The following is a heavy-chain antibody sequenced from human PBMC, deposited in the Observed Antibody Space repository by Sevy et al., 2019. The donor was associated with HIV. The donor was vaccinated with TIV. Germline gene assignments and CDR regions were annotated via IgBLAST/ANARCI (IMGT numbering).Heavy chain of an antibody. J-gene: IGHJ6*03. CDR3: AKGWGGHYDPDEIGYYFYYYNMDV. CDR1: GFSFDSYG. CDR2: ISGSGTRT. V-gene: IGHV3-23*01. Sequence: GGSLRLSCAVSGFSFDSYGMTWVRQAPGKGLEWVSGISGSGTRTYYADSVKGRFSISRDNSKNRLYLQMNSLRREDTAIYYWAKGWGGHYDPDEIGYYFYYYNMDVWGKGTTVTVSS. D-gene: IGHD3-22*01.